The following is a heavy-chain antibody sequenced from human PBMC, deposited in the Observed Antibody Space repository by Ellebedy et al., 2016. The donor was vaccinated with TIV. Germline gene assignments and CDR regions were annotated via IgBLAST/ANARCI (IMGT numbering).Heavy chain of an antibody. J-gene: IGHJ6*02. V-gene: IGHV3-33*01. Sequence: GGSLRLXXAASGFTFSSYGMHWVRQAPGKGLEWVAVIWYDGSNKYYADSVKGRFTTSRDNSKNTLYLQMNSLRAEDTAVYYCAREPMVRGVIRRGYAMDVWGQGTTVTVSS. CDR2: IWYDGSNK. D-gene: IGHD3-10*01. CDR3: AREPMVRGVIRRGYAMDV. CDR1: GFTFSSYG.